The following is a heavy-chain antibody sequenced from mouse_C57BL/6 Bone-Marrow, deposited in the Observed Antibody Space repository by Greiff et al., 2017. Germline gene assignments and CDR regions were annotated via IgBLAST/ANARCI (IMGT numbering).Heavy chain of an antibody. CDR1: GYSFTGYF. Sequence: VQLKESGPELVKPGDSVKISCKASGYSFTGYFMNWVMQSPGKSLEWIGRINPYNGDTFYNQKFKGKATLTVDKSSSTAHMELRCLTSEVSAFDYCAREYYYCGSSYAYWGQGTPVTVSS. D-gene: IGHD1-1*01. J-gene: IGHJ2*01. V-gene: IGHV1-20*01. CDR2: INPYNGDT. CDR3: AREYYYCGSSYAY.